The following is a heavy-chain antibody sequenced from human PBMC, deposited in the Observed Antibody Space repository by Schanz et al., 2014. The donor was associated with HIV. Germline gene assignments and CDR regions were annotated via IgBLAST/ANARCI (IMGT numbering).Heavy chain of an antibody. CDR2: MSYDGINK. CDR3: AQMGAFAAFEI. V-gene: IGHV3-30*18. CDR1: GFSFNNYG. D-gene: IGHD3-16*01. Sequence: VQLVESGGHLVQPGRSLRLSCAASGFSFNNYGMHWVRQAPGKGLEWVAVMSYDGINKHYADSVKGRFTISRDNSRNTLFLQMDSLRVDDTAVYYCAQMGAFAAFEIWGHGTVVTVSS. J-gene: IGHJ3*02.